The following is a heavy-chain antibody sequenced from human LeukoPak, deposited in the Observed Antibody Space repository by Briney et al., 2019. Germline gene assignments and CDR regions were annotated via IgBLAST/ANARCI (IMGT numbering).Heavy chain of an antibody. V-gene: IGHV1-69*04. J-gene: IGHJ4*02. CDR2: FIPILGIA. CDR1: GGTFSSNA. D-gene: IGHD3-10*01. CDR3: ARDHYYGSGSSHFDY. Sequence: SVKVSCKASGGTFSSNAISWVRQAPGQGLEWMGRFIPILGIANYAQKFQGRVTITADKSTSTAYMELSSLRSEDTAVYYCARDHYYGSGSSHFDYWGQGTLVTVSS.